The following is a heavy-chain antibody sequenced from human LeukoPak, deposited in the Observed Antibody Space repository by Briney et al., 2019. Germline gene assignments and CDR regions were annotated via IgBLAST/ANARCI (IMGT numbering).Heavy chain of an antibody. CDR3: ARDEYYYASGISAGIDY. Sequence: ASVKVSCKASGYTFTTYGISWVRQAAGQGLEWMGWISAYNGNTNYAQKLQGRVTMTRDTSTSTAYMELRSLRSDDTAVYHCARDEYYYASGISAGIDYWGQGTLVTVSS. CDR1: GYTFTTYG. D-gene: IGHD3-10*01. V-gene: IGHV1-18*01. CDR2: ISAYNGNT. J-gene: IGHJ4*02.